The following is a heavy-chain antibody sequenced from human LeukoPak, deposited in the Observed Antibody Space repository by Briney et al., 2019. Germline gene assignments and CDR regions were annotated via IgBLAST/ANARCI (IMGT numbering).Heavy chain of an antibody. J-gene: IGHJ4*02. D-gene: IGHD4-17*01. CDR3: ARQEARGDYILLVY. Sequence: GESLKISCKGSGYSFTSYWIGXXXXXPGXXXXXXXXIXPGXSDXRXXXXFXGQXXXXADXXISTAYLQWNSLKASDTAMYYCARQEARGDYILLVYWGQGTLVTVSS. V-gene: IGHV5-51*01. CDR1: GYSFTSYW. CDR2: IXPGXSDX.